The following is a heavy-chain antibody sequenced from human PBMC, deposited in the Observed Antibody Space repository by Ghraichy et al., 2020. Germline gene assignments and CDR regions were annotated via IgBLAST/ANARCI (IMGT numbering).Heavy chain of an antibody. D-gene: IGHD3-10*01. CDR2: IYYSGST. CDR1: GGSISSSSYY. V-gene: IGHV4-39*01. Sequence: SETLSLTCTVSGGSISSSSYYWGWIRQPPGKGLEWIGSIYYSGSTYYNPSLKSRVTISVDTSKNQFSLKLSSVTAADTAVYYCARRSILYGSGSYGDYWGQGTLVTVSS. J-gene: IGHJ4*02. CDR3: ARRSILYGSGSYGDY.